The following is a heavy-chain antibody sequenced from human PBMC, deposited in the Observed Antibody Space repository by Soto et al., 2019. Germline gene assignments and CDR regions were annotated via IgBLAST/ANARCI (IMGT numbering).Heavy chain of an antibody. D-gene: IGHD1-1*01. V-gene: IGHV1-18*01. CDR1: GYTFTSYG. CDR2: ISAHNGNT. J-gene: IGHJ4*02. Sequence: QVHLVQSGAEVTKPGASVKVSCKGSGYTFTSYGITWVRQAPGQGLEWMGWISAHNGNTNYAQKLQGRVTVTRDTSTITAYMEMRSLRSDDTAVYYCARGRYGDYWGQGDLVTVSS. CDR3: ARGRYGDY.